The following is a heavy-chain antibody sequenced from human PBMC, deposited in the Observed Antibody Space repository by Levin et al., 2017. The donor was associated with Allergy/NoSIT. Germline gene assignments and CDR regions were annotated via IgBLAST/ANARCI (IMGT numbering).Heavy chain of an antibody. V-gene: IGHV5-51*01. CDR3: ARKMGPTPAFDL. Sequence: ASVKVSCKGSGYSFSNQWIAWVRQKPGKGLEWMGIVYPGDSDTVYSPSFQGQVTFSADTSTNTAHLHWSSLKASDTAIYFCARKMGPTPAFDLWGQGTMITVSS. CDR1: GYSFSNQW. D-gene: IGHD1-26*01. J-gene: IGHJ3*01. CDR2: VYPGDSDT.